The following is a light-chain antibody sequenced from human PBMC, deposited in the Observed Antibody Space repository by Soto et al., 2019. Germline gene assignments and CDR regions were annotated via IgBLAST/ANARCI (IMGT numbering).Light chain of an antibody. Sequence: DIQMTQSPSTLSVSVGDRVTITCRASQNIGSWLAWYQQKPGKAPKVLIHKASSLESGVPSRFSGSGSGTEFTLTISSLQPDDFATYYCQRYDTYRTFGQGTKVDIK. V-gene: IGKV1-5*03. CDR3: QRYDTYRT. CDR2: KAS. J-gene: IGKJ1*01. CDR1: QNIGSW.